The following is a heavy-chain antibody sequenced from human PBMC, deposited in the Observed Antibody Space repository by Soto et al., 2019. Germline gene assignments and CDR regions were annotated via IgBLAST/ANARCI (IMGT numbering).Heavy chain of an antibody. CDR2: INSDGSNT. V-gene: IGHV3-74*01. CDR1: GFTYNNYW. D-gene: IGHD5-18*01. J-gene: IGHJ6*02. CDR3: ARGIQHRYGMDV. Sequence: EVQLVESGGGLVQPGGSVRLSCAAAGFTYNNYWMHWVRQAPGKGLVWVSRINSDGSNTFYADSVKGRFSISRDNAKNTAYLQMNSLRGDDTAVYYCARGIQHRYGMDVWGQGTTVTVAS.